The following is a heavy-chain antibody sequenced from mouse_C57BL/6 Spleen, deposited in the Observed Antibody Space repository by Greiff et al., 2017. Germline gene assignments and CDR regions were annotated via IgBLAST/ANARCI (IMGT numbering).Heavy chain of an antibody. V-gene: IGHV1-64*01. J-gene: IGHJ1*03. Sequence: QVQLQQPGAELVKPGASVKLSCKASGYTFTSYWMHWVKQRPGQGLEWIGMIHPNSGSTNYNKKFKSKATLTLDKSSSTAYRQHSSLKSEGSAVYYCARANWTEGYFGVWGTGTTVTVAS. CDR1: GYTFTSYW. CDR2: IHPNSGST. D-gene: IGHD4-1*01. CDR3: ARANWTEGYFGV.